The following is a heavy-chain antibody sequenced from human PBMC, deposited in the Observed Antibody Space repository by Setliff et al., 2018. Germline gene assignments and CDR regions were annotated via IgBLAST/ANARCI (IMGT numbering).Heavy chain of an antibody. CDR1: GGTFRNYG. V-gene: IGHV1-69*05. CDR2: TIPMFGTT. D-gene: IGHD2-15*01. Sequence: ASVKVSCKATGGTFRNYGISWVRQAPGQGLEWMGGTIPMFGTTNYAQKFQGRVTVITDESTSTAYMELSSLKSEDTAMYYCAREGVDTRSSTDYRYYMDVWGKGTTVTVSS. CDR3: AREGVDTRSSTDYRYYMDV. J-gene: IGHJ6*03.